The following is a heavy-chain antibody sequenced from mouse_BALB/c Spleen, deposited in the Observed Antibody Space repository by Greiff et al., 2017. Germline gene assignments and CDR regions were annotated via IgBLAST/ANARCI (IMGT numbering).Heavy chain of an antibody. CDR3: ARYYDKDYYAMDY. Sequence: VQLKESGAELVKPGASVKLSCTASGFNIKDTYMHWVKQRPEQGLEWIGRIDPANGNTKYDPKFQGKATITADTSSNTAYLQLSSLTSEDTAVYYCARYYDKDYYAMDYWGQGTSVTVSS. V-gene: IGHV14-3*02. CDR2: IDPANGNT. CDR1: GFNIKDTY. D-gene: IGHD1-1*01. J-gene: IGHJ4*01.